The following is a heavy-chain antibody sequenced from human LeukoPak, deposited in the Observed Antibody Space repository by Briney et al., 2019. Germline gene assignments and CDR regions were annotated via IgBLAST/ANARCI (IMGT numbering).Heavy chain of an antibody. V-gene: IGHV1-69*13. CDR1: GGTFSSYA. J-gene: IGHJ4*02. Sequence: SVKVSCKASGGTFSSYAISSVRQAPGQGLEWMGGIIPIFGTANYAQKFQGRVTITADESTSTAYMVLSSLRSEDTAVYYCARGRLLAVGFDYWGQGTLVTVSS. CDR3: ARGRLLAVGFDY. D-gene: IGHD2-15*01. CDR2: IIPIFGTA.